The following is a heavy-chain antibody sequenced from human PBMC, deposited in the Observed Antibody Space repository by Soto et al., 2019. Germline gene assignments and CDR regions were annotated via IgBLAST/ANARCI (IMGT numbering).Heavy chain of an antibody. D-gene: IGHD1-26*01. CDR1: GGSISGYY. V-gene: IGHV4-59*01. J-gene: IGHJ4*02. CDR2: IYNSGST. CDR3: ARRWGPTFDF. Sequence: SETLSLTCTVPGGSISGYYWIWMRQPPGKGLEWIGYIYNSGSTNYNPALKSRVTISVDTSKNQFSLKLSSVTAADTAVYYCARRWGPTFDFWGQGTLVTVSS.